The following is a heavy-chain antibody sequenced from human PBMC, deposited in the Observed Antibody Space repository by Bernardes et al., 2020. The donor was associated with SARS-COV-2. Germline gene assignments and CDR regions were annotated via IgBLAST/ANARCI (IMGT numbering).Heavy chain of an antibody. CDR1: GYTFTNYG. V-gene: IGHV1-18*01. CDR2: ISAHSGNT. D-gene: IGHD3-3*01. J-gene: IGHJ4*02. Sequence: ASVKVSCKASGYTFTNYGIDWVRQAPGQGLEWMGWISAHSGNTTYAQRFQARVSMYTDTSTNTAYMELRSLTSDDTAVYYCARGAGRNYDLWSTDYRDFDYWGQGTLVTVSS. CDR3: ARGAGRNYDLWSTDYRDFDY.